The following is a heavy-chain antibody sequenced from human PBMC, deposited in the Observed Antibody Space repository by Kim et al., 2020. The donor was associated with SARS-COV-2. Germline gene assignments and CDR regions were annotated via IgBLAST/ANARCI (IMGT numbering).Heavy chain of an antibody. Sequence: ASVKVSCKASGYTFTSYYMHWVRQAPGQGLEWMGIINPSGGSTSYAQKFQGRVTMTRDTSTSTVYMELSSLRSEDTAVYYCERSLRLYYYDSSNNAFDIWGQGTMVTVSS. D-gene: IGHD3-22*01. CDR1: GYTFTSYY. J-gene: IGHJ3*02. V-gene: IGHV1-46*01. CDR3: ERSLRLYYYDSSNNAFDI. CDR2: INPSGGST.